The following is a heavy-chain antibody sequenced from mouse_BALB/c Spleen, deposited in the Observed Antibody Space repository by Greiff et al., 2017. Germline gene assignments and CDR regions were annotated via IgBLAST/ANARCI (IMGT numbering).Heavy chain of an antibody. CDR1: GFTFSSYT. Sequence: EVKLVESGGGLVQPGGSLKLSCAASGFTFSSYTMSWVRQTPEKRLEWVAYISNGGGSTFYPDTVKGRFTISRDNAKNTLYLQMGSLKSDDTAMYYCTRHPLITTAMYAMDYWGQGTSVTVSS. D-gene: IGHD1-2*01. CDR3: TRHPLITTAMYAMDY. V-gene: IGHV5-12-2*01. CDR2: ISNGGGST. J-gene: IGHJ4*01.